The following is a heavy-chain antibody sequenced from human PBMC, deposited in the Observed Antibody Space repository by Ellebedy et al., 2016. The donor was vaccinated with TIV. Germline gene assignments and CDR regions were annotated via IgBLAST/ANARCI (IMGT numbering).Heavy chain of an antibody. CDR3: AREPSDGSGSYYVYYFDY. D-gene: IGHD3-10*01. V-gene: IGHV3-30*04. CDR1: GFTFSSYA. CDR2: ISYDGSNK. J-gene: IGHJ4*02. Sequence: GESLKISCAASGFTFSSYAMHWVRQAPGKGLEWVAVISYDGSNKYYADSVKGRFTISRDNSKNTLYLQMNSLRAEDTAVYYCAREPSDGSGSYYVYYFDYWGQGTLVIVSS.